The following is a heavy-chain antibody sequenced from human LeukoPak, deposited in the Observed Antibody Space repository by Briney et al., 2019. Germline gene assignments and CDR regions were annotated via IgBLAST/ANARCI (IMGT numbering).Heavy chain of an antibody. CDR1: GYTFTGYY. CDR2: INPNSGGT. J-gene: IGHJ4*02. D-gene: IGHD2-2*01. CDR3: ARDKPVGIVVVPAAISTHFDY. Sequence: ASVKVSCKASGYTFTGYYMHWVRQAPGQGLDWMGWINPNSGGTNYAQKFQGRVTMTRDTSISTAYMELSRLRSDDTAEYYCARDKPVGIVVVPAAISTHFDYWGQGTLLTVPS. V-gene: IGHV1-2*02.